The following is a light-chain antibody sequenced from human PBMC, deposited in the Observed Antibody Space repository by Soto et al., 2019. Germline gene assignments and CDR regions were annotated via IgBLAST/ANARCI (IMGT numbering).Light chain of an antibody. Sequence: QLVLTQSPSASASPGASVKLTCTLSSGHSDYAIAWHQQQPEKGPRYLMKVTSDGSHTKGDGIPDRFSGSSSGADRYLTISSLRSDDEADYYCQAWGTGGVFGGGTKLIVL. V-gene: IGLV4-69*01. J-gene: IGLJ3*02. CDR3: QAWGTGGV. CDR2: VTSDGSH. CDR1: SGHSDYA.